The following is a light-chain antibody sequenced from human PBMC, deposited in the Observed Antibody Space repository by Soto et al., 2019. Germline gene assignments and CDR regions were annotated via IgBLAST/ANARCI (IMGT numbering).Light chain of an antibody. V-gene: IGLV1-44*01. Sequence: QSVLTQPPSTSGTPGQRVTISCSGSSSNIGTNLVYWYQLVPGTAPKLLIYGNEERPSGVPVRFYGSKSGTSASLAISGLQSEDDADYYCAAWDGSMNGVRFGGGNKRTVL. J-gene: IGLJ2*01. CDR2: GNE. CDR1: SSNIGTNL. CDR3: AAWDGSMNGVR.